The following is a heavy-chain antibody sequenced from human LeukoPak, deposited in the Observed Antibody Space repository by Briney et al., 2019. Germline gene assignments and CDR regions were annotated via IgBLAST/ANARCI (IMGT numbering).Heavy chain of an antibody. CDR2: INAGNGNT. D-gene: IGHD5-18*01. CDR1: GYTFTSYA. J-gene: IGHJ4*02. CDR3: ARDKRIQLWLPDY. V-gene: IGHV1-3*01. Sequence: ASVKVSCKASGYTFTSYAMHWVRQAPGQRLEWMGWINAGNGNTKYSQKFQGRVTITRDTSASTAYMELSSLRSEDTVVYYCARDKRIQLWLPDYWGQGTLVTVSS.